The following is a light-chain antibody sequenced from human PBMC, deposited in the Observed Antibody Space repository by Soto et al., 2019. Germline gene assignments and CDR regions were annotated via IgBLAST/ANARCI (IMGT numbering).Light chain of an antibody. Sequence: EIVLTQSPGTLSLSPGERATLSCRASQSVTSNYLAWYQQKPGQAPRLLIFGASSRATGIPDKFSGSGSGTDFTLTISRLEPDDFAVYYCQRYGGPSWTFGQGTRAEIK. CDR2: GAS. CDR3: QRYGGPSWT. V-gene: IGKV3-20*01. CDR1: QSVTSNY. J-gene: IGKJ1*01.